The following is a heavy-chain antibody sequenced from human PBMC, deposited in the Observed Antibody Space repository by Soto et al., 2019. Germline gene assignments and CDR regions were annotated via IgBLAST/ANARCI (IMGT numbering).Heavy chain of an antibody. CDR2: IYYSGST. V-gene: IGHV4-31*03. Sequence: QVQLQESGPGLVKPSQTLSLTCTVSGGSISSGGYYWSWIRQHPGKGLEWIGYIYYSGSTYYNPSLKSRVTISVDTSKNQCSLKLSSVTAADTAVYYCARDRMEYSGYDPYYYGMDVWGQGTTVTVSS. CDR3: ARDRMEYSGYDPYYYGMDV. D-gene: IGHD5-12*01. J-gene: IGHJ6*02. CDR1: GGSISSGGYY.